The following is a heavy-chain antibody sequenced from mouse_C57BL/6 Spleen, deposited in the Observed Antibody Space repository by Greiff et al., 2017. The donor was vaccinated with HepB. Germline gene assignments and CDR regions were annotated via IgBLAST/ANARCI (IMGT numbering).Heavy chain of an antibody. CDR3: ARSSYGSSYFDY. D-gene: IGHD1-1*01. V-gene: IGHV1-82*01. CDR1: GYAFSSSW. Sequence: QVQLQQSGPELVKPGASVKISCKASGYAFSSSWMNWVKQRPGKGLEWIGRIYPGDGDTNYNGKFKGKATLTADKSSSTAYMQLSSLTSEDSAVYVCARSSYGSSYFDYWGQGTTLTVSS. J-gene: IGHJ2*01. CDR2: IYPGDGDT.